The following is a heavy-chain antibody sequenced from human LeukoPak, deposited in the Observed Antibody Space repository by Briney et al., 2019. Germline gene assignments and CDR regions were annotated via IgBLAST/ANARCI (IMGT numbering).Heavy chain of an antibody. CDR3: ARETGNYYFDF. CDR2: ISYDGRDK. CDR1: GFTFSSSV. V-gene: IGHV3-30*03. Sequence: PGGSLRLSCAASGFTFSSSVMHWVRQAPGKGLEWVAAISYDGRDKYFAGSVKGRFTISRDNSKNTVDLQVNGLRAEDTAVYYCARETGNYYFDFWGQGTLVTVSS. J-gene: IGHJ4*02. D-gene: IGHD1-7*01.